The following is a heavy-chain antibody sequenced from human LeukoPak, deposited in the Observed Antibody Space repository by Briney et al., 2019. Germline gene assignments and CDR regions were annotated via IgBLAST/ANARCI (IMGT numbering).Heavy chain of an antibody. CDR1: GFTLSRHW. CDR2: FSSEGTAT. CDR3: TRDSSRDGLDI. V-gene: IGHV3-74*01. J-gene: IGHJ3*02. Sequence: PGGSLRLSCVASGFTLSRHWMHWVRRAPGRGLVWVSRFSSEGTATTYADSVKGRFTMSSDNAKNTLYLQMNSLGAEDTAVYYCTRDSSRDGLDIWGRGTMVTVSS.